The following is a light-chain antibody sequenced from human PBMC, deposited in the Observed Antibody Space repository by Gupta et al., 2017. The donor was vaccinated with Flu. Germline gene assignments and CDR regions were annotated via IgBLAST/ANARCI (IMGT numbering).Light chain of an antibody. J-gene: IGLJ2*01. V-gene: IGLV1-51*02. CDR2: ENN. CDR1: GINY. CDR3: YACYSSQIRGN. Sequence: GINYFCWYQQTAEATPRLLIYENNKGPSGIPQRFSGSSYATTASVTSTGDQAGEGAGYYCYACYSSQIRGNFGRGTRLTVL.